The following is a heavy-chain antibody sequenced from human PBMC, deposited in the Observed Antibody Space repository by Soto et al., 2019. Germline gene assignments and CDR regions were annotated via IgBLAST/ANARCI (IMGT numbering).Heavy chain of an antibody. CDR2: ISSSSSTI. D-gene: IGHD6-19*01. V-gene: IGHV3-48*02. CDR3: ARDRVTSSGWYGDNWFDP. CDR1: GFTFSSYS. J-gene: IGHJ5*02. Sequence: GGSLRLSCAASGFTFSSYSMNWVRQAPGKGLEWVSYISSSSSTIYYADSVKGRFTISRDNAKNSLYLQMNSLRDEDTAVYYCARDRVTSSGWYGDNWFDPWGQGTLVTVSS.